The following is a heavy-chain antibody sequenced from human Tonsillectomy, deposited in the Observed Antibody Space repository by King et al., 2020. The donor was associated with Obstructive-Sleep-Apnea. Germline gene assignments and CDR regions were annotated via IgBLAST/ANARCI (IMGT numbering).Heavy chain of an antibody. CDR2: ISSSGSTI. V-gene: IGHV3-48*04. CDR1: GFTFSIYN. Sequence: VQLVESGGGLIQPGGSLRLSCVASGFTFSIYNMDWVRQAPGKGLEWISYISSSGSTIHYADSVRGRFTISRDNSKNSLYLQMSNLRVEDTAVYYCARXGXGXXDYXXXXTLVTXXS. CDR3: ARXGXGXXDY. J-gene: IGHJ4*02.